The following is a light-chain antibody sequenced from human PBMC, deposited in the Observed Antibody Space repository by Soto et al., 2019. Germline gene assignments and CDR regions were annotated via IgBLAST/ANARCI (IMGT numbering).Light chain of an antibody. CDR3: SSYTSSSTPYV. CDR1: SSDVGGYNY. CDR2: DVT. J-gene: IGLJ1*01. Sequence: QSALTQPASVSGSPGQSITISCTGTSSDVGGYNYVSWYQQHPVKAPKLMIYDVTNRPSGVSDRFSGSKSGNTASLTISGLQAEDEADYYCSSYTSSSTPYVFGTSTQLTVL. V-gene: IGLV2-14*01.